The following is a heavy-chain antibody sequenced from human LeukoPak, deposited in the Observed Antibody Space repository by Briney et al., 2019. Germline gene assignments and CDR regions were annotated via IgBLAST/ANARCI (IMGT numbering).Heavy chain of an antibody. J-gene: IGHJ4*02. CDR2: IKQDGREK. Sequence: GGSLRLSCAASRFTFSTYWMSWVRQAPGKGLEWVANIKQDGREKYYVDSVKGRFTISRDNAKNSLYLQMNSLRAEDTAVYYCARDRGNGYNSYFFDYWGQGILVTVSS. CDR1: RFTFSTYW. V-gene: IGHV3-7*01. CDR3: ARDRGNGYNSYFFDY. D-gene: IGHD5-24*01.